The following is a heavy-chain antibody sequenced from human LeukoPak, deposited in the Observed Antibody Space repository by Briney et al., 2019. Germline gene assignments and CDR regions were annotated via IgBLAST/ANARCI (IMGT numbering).Heavy chain of an antibody. V-gene: IGHV3-7*01. CDR2: IKEDGSEI. CDR1: GFNFSTYW. D-gene: IGHD3-10*01. CDR3: VTDQTGRHPYFFDY. Sequence: GGSLRLSCAASGFNFSTYWMTWVRQVPGKGLEWVANIKEDGSEIYYVDAVKGRFSISRDDAKTSLYLQMNSLSVADTAVYYCVTDQTGRHPYFFDYWGQGTLVTVSS. J-gene: IGHJ4*02.